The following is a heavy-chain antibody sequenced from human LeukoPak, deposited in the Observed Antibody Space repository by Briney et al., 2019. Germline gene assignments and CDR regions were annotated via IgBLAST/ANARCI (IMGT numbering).Heavy chain of an antibody. D-gene: IGHD6-6*01. J-gene: IGHJ4*02. Sequence: ASVKVSCKASGYTFTSYGISWVRQAPGQGLEWMGWISAYNGNINYAQKLQGRVTMTTDTSTSTAYMELRSLRSDDTAVYYRAREEYSSSSVDYWGQGTLVTVSS. CDR3: AREEYSSSSVDY. CDR2: ISAYNGNI. CDR1: GYTFTSYG. V-gene: IGHV1-18*01.